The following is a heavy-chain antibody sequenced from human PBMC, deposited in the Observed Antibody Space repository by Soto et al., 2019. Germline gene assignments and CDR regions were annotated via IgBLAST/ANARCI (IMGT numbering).Heavy chain of an antibody. D-gene: IGHD6-19*01. J-gene: IGHJ4*02. V-gene: IGHV4-59*12. CDR2: IYYSGST. CDR1: GGSISSYY. CDR3: AKDPQQWLTIFDY. Sequence: SETLSLTYTVSGGSISSYYWSWIRQPPGKGLEWIGYIYYSGSTNYNPSLKSRVTISVDTSKNQFSLKLNSMTAGDTAVYYCAKDPQQWLTIFDYWGQGALVTVSS.